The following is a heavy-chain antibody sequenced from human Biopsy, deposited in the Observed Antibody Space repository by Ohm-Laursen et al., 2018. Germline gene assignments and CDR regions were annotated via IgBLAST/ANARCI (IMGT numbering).Heavy chain of an antibody. D-gene: IGHD3-10*01. V-gene: IGHV3-9*01. CDR2: ISWSNDNI. J-gene: IGHJ6*02. CDR1: GFNFNHYA. Sequence: SLRLSCTAPGFNFNHYAMQWVRQVPGKGLEWVSSISWSNDNIHYADSVKGRFTISRDNAKNSLYLQMNSLRAEDTAFYYCAKVRKGFGESGSQYNSDMDVWGQGTKVTVSS. CDR3: AKVRKGFGESGSQYNSDMDV.